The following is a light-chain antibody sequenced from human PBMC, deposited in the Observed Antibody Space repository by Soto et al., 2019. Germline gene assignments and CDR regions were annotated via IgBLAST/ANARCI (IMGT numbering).Light chain of an antibody. Sequence: QSALTQPPSASGSPGQSVTISCTGTSSDVGGYNYVSWYQHHPGKAPKLIIYEVDERPSGVPDRFSGSKSGNTASLTVSGLQAEDAADYYCSSYVGSNNFPYVFGTGTKLTVL. CDR3: SSYVGSNNFPYV. CDR2: EVD. J-gene: IGLJ1*01. CDR1: SSDVGGYNY. V-gene: IGLV2-8*01.